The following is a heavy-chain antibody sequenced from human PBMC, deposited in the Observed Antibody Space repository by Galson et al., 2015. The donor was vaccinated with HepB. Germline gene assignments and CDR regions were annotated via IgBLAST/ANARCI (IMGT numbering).Heavy chain of an antibody. V-gene: IGHV3-33*01. D-gene: IGHD3-16*01. Sequence: SLRLSCAASGFTFSSYGMHWVRQAPGKGLEWVAVIWYDGSNKYYADSVKGRFTISRDNSKNTLYLQMNSLRAEDTAVYYCASELGPSGYYGMDVWGQGTTVTVSS. CDR2: IWYDGSNK. CDR3: ASELGPSGYYGMDV. J-gene: IGHJ6*02. CDR1: GFTFSSYG.